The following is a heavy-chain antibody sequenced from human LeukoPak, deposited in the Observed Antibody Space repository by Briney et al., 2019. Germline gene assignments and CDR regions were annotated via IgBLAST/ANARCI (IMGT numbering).Heavy chain of an antibody. J-gene: IGHJ4*02. D-gene: IGHD6-13*01. CDR1: GFTFSSYW. V-gene: IGHV3-7*01. CDR3: ARAITAVDSY. CDR2: IDEDGTEK. Sequence: GGSLRLSCTASGFTFSSYWMNWVRQAPGKGLEWVAGIDEDGTEKYYVGSVKGRFTISRDNAKKSVYLQMNSLRADDTAVYYCARAITAVDSYWGQGTLVTVSS.